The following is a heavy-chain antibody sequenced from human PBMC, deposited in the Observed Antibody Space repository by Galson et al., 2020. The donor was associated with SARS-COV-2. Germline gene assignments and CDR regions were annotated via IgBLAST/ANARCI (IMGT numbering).Heavy chain of an antibody. D-gene: IGHD2-15*01. CDR3: ARGSSGYCSGGSCPYFYYYGMDV. CDR1: GGSISAYD. V-gene: IGHV4-59*01. Sequence: SETLSLTCTVSGGSISAYDWSWIRQSPGTGLEWIGYIYNNGNTNYNPSLKSRVTISVDTSKNQFSLKLTSVTAADTAVYYCARGSSGYCSGGSCPYFYYYGMDVGGQGTTVTVSS. CDR2: IYNNGNT. J-gene: IGHJ6*02.